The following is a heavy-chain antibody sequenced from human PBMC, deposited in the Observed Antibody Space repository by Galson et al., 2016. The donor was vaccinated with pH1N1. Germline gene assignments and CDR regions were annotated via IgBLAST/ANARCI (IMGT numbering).Heavy chain of an antibody. V-gene: IGHV4-59*11. CDR2: VHSDGRY. CDR3: ARIPPGDGSVGWFDL. Sequence: SETLSLTCAVSGASINSHYWSWFRQPPGKELEWIGYVHSDGRYNYTPSLKSRVTVSIDTSKNYFSLNLRSVTAADTAVYFCARIPPGDGSVGWFDLWGQGTLVAVSS. D-gene: IGHD2-21*01. J-gene: IGHJ5*02. CDR1: GASINSHY.